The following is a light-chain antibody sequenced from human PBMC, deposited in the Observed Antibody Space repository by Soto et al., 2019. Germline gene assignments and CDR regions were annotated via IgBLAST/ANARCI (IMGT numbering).Light chain of an antibody. Sequence: QSVLTQPASVSGSPGQSITISCTGSSSDVGAYNFVSWYQHHPGRAPKLIPYEVTTRPSGVSSRFSGSKSGNTASLTISGLQADDEATYYCSSYTSTNTPYVFGTRTKVTVL. J-gene: IGLJ1*01. CDR3: SSYTSTNTPYV. V-gene: IGLV2-14*01. CDR1: SSDVGAYNF. CDR2: EVT.